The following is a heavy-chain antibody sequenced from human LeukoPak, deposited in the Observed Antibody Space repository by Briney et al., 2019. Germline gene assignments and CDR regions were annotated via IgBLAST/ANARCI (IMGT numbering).Heavy chain of an antibody. Sequence: GGSLRLSCAASGFTFSSYSMMWVRQAPGKGLEWVSYISSSSTTIHYADSVKGRFTISRDNAKNSVYLQMNSLRAEDTAVYYCARDRHKYNYDGSSYPPYWGQGTLVTVSS. CDR3: ARDRHKYNYDGSSYPPY. CDR1: GFTFSSYS. V-gene: IGHV3-48*01. CDR2: ISSSSTTI. J-gene: IGHJ4*02. D-gene: IGHD3-22*01.